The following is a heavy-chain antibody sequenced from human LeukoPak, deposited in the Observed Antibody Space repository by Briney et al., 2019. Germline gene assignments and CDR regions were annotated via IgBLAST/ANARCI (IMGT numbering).Heavy chain of an antibody. CDR3: ARRSGGSYWYYFDY. CDR1: GYSFTSYW. Sequence: GESLKISCKGSGYSFTSYWIAWMRPMPGKGLEWMGIIYPGDSDIRYSPSFQGQATISADKSISTAYLQWSSLKASDTAMYYCARRSGGSYWYYFDYWGQGTLVTVSS. J-gene: IGHJ4*02. CDR2: IYPGDSDI. D-gene: IGHD1-26*01. V-gene: IGHV5-51*01.